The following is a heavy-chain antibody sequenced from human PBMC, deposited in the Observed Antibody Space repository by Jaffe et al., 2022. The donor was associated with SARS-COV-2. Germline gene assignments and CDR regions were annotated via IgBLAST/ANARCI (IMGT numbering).Heavy chain of an antibody. CDR1: GFTFSDYY. D-gene: IGHD2-2*01. Sequence: QVQLVESGGGLVKPGGSLRLSCAASGFTFSDYYMSWIRQTPGKGLEWVSYISGSGTNIQYADSVKGRFTISRDNAKNSLYLQMSSLRAEDTAVYYCVRDTSRIVVVPAARGSENYLFDPWGQGTLVTVSS. J-gene: IGHJ5*02. CDR2: ISGSGTNI. CDR3: VRDTSRIVVVPAARGSENYLFDP. V-gene: IGHV3-11*01.